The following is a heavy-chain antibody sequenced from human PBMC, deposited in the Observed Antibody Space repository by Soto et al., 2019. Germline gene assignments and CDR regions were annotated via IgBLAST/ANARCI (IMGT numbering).Heavy chain of an antibody. CDR2: IYYTGST. V-gene: IGHV4-59*08. Sequence: NPSETLSLTCTVSGGSLSSYYWSWIRQPAGKGLEWIGYIYYTGSTNYNPSLKSRVTISVDTSKDQFSLKLSSVTAADTAVYYCARVGPWVPYYYDSSPYTFENWFDPWGQGTLVTVSS. J-gene: IGHJ5*02. CDR3: ARVGPWVPYYYDSSPYTFENWFDP. D-gene: IGHD3-22*01. CDR1: GGSLSSYY.